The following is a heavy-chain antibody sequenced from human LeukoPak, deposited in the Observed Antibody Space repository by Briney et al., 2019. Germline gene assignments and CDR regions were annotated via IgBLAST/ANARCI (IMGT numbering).Heavy chain of an antibody. V-gene: IGHV1-8*03. CDR2: MNPYSGDR. CDR1: GYTFTSYH. D-gene: IGHD4-17*01. CDR3: ASTTSLTASGYDY. Sequence: AASVKVSCKTSGYTFTSYHIKWVRQATGQGLEWMGWMNPYSGDRGYAQKFQGRVSITSDTSISTAYLELSSLRSDDTAVYFCASTTSLTASGYDYWGQGTLVTVSS. J-gene: IGHJ4*02.